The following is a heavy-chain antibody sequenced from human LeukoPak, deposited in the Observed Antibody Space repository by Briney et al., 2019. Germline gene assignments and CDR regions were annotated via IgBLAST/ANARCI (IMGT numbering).Heavy chain of an antibody. D-gene: IGHD5-18*01. Sequence: SETLSLTCSVSGVSISSYYWSWIRQPAGRGLEWVGYIYFSGSINYNPSLKSRVTISADTSKNQLSLKLSSVTAADTAVYYCARSSGYTYGSDYWGQGTLVTVSS. J-gene: IGHJ4*02. V-gene: IGHV4-59*08. CDR2: IYFSGSI. CDR1: GVSISSYY. CDR3: ARSSGYTYGSDY.